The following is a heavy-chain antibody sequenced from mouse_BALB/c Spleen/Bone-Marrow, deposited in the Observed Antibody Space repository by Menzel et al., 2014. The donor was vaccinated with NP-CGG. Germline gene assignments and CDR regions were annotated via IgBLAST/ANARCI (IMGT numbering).Heavy chain of an antibody. V-gene: IGHV14-3*02. Sequence: EVQLQQSGAELVKPGASVKLSCTASGFNIKDTYMHWVKQRPEQGLEWIGRIDPANGNAKYDPKFQGKATIKAYTSSKTACLQLSSLTSEDTAVYYCAKSYGSSPFEYWGQGTTLTVSS. CDR3: AKSYGSSPFEY. J-gene: IGHJ2*01. D-gene: IGHD1-1*01. CDR2: IDPANGNA. CDR1: GFNIKDTY.